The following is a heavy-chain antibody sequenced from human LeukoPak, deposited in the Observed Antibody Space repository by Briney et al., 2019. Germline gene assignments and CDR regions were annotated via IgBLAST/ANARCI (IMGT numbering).Heavy chain of an antibody. D-gene: IGHD1-26*01. CDR2: LYSGGST. CDR3: AKDTGATTDFDY. J-gene: IGHJ4*02. Sequence: GGSLRLSCAASGFTVSSNYLSWVRQAPGKGLEWVSVLYSGGSTYYADSVKGRFTISRDNSKNTLYLQMNSLRAEDTAVYYCAKDTGATTDFDYWGQGTLVTVSS. CDR1: GFTVSSNY. V-gene: IGHV3-66*01.